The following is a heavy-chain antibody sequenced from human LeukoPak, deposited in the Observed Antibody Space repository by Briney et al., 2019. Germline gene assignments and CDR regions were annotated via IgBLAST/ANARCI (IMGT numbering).Heavy chain of an antibody. V-gene: IGHV4-39*01. Sequence: SETLSLTCTASGGSISSGNNYWGWIRQPPGKGLKWIGTIHYSGGGSSYYNPSLKSRVTISVDTSKNQFSLKLSSVTAADTAVYYCARNRGLWGQGTLVIVSP. CDR3: ARNRGL. CDR1: GGSISSGNNY. J-gene: IGHJ4*02. CDR2: IHYSGGGSS.